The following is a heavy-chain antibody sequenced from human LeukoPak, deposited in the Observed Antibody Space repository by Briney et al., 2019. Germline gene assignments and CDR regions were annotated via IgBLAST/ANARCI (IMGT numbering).Heavy chain of an antibody. CDR3: AKANSVILWFGELLES. Sequence: GGSLRLSGAASGFTFSSYAMSWVRQAPGKGREWGSVISGGGGSTYYADSVKGWFTLSKDNSKNTLYLQMNSLRAEDTAVYYCAKANSVILWFGELLESWAQGPLVTVSS. D-gene: IGHD3-10*01. CDR2: ISGGGGST. V-gene: IGHV3-23*01. CDR1: GFTFSSYA. J-gene: IGHJ4*02.